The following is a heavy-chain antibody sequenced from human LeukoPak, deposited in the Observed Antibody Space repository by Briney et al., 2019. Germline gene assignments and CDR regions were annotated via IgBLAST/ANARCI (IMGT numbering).Heavy chain of an antibody. CDR1: GGSISSYY. J-gene: IGHJ3*02. D-gene: IGHD2-15*01. CDR2: IYYSGST. Sequence: SETLSLTCTVSGGSISSYYWSWIRQHPGKGLEWIGYIYYSGSTYYNPSLKSRVTISVDTSKNQFSLKLSSVTAADTAVYYCARQRLGYCSGGSCYAPIWGQGTMVTVSS. V-gene: IGHV4-59*06. CDR3: ARQRLGYCSGGSCYAPI.